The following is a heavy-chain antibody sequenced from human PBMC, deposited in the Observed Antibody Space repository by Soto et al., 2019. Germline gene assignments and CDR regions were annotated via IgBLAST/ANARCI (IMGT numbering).Heavy chain of an antibody. Sequence: GGSLRLSCEASGFSFSSYAMIWVRQAPGKGLEWVSVISGSGGSSYFADSVKGRFTISRDNSKNMLYLEMSSLRAEDTAIYFCAKDSIEYSASIDYWGQGTLVTVSS. CDR2: ISGSGGSS. J-gene: IGHJ4*02. CDR1: GFSFSSYA. V-gene: IGHV3-23*01. D-gene: IGHD4-4*01. CDR3: AKDSIEYSASIDY.